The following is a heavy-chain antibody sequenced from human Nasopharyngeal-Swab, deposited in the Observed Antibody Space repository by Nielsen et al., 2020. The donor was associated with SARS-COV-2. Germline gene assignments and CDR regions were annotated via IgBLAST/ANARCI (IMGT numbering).Heavy chain of an antibody. Sequence: GESLKISCAASGFTFSSYAMHWVRQAPGKGLEWVAVISYDGSNKYYADSVKGRFTISRDNSKNTLYLQMNSLRAEDTAVYYCARDGLQPPFDYWGQGTLVTVSS. V-gene: IGHV3-30-3*01. CDR2: ISYDGSNK. CDR3: ARDGLQPPFDY. CDR1: GFTFSSYA. J-gene: IGHJ4*02.